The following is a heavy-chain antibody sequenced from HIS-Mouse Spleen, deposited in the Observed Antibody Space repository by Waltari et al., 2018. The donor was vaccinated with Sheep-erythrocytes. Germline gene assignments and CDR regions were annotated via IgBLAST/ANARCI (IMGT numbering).Heavy chain of an antibody. CDR1: GGSFSGYY. CDR2: INHSGST. Sequence: QVQLQQWGAGLLKPSETLSLTCAAYGGSFSGYYWSLTRQPPGQGLEWIGEINHSGSTNYNPSLKSRVTISVDTSKNQFSLKLSSVTAADTAVYYCARGWQQRGYRYFDYWGQGTLVTVSS. D-gene: IGHD6-13*01. J-gene: IGHJ4*02. CDR3: ARGWQQRGYRYFDY. V-gene: IGHV4-34*01.